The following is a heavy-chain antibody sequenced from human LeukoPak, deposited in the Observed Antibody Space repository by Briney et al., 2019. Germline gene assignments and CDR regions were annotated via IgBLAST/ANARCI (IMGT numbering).Heavy chain of an antibody. D-gene: IGHD5-12*01. CDR1: GFTFSSYS. J-gene: IGHJ3*01. Sequence: GGSLRLSCAASGFTFSSYSMNWVRQAPGKGLEWVSYISSSSSTIYYTDSVEGRFTISRDNAKSSLFLQMSSLRAEDTALYYCARARRGYTGYDAVDVWGQGTVVTVSS. CDR3: ARARRGYTGYDAVDV. V-gene: IGHV3-48*01. CDR2: ISSSSSTI.